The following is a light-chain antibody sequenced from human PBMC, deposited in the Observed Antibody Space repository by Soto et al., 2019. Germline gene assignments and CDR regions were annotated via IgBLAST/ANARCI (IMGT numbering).Light chain of an antibody. CDR3: PSYTPTNPPQIF. Sequence: QSVLTQPASVSGSPGQSITISCTGTSSDVGGYNYVSWYQHHPGKAPKLMIFDVSNRPSGGSNRFSGSKSGNTASLTISDLQPEDEADYYSPSYTPTNPPQIFFGTGPKVPVL. CDR1: SSDVGGYNY. V-gene: IGLV2-14*03. CDR2: DVS. J-gene: IGLJ1*01.